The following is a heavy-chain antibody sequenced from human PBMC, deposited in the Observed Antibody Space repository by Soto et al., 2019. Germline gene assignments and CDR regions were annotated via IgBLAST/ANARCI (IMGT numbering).Heavy chain of an antibody. J-gene: IGHJ2*01. CDR2: IIPIFGTA. CDR3: ARGNHRWLQLWYFDL. Sequence: QVQLVQSGAEVKKPGSSVTVSCKASGGTFSSYTISWVRQAPGQGLEWMGGIIPIFGTANYAQKFQGRVTITADESPSRAYRELSSLRSEDTAVYYCARGNHRWLQLWYFDLWGRGTLVTVSS. D-gene: IGHD5-12*01. V-gene: IGHV1-69*12. CDR1: GGTFSSYT.